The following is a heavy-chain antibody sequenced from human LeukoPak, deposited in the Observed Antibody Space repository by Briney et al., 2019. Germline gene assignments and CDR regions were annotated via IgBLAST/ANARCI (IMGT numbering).Heavy chain of an antibody. CDR2: IKQDGGEE. CDR1: GFTFSSYW. Sequence: QAGGSLRLSCAASGFTFSSYWMSWVRQAPGKGLEWGANIKQDGGEEVDVDSVKGRFTISRDNAKNSLFLQMNTLRAEDTAVYYCARDPYSSTWSYGMDVWGQGTTVSVSS. V-gene: IGHV3-7*05. J-gene: IGHJ6*02. D-gene: IGHD6-6*01. CDR3: ARDPYSSTWSYGMDV.